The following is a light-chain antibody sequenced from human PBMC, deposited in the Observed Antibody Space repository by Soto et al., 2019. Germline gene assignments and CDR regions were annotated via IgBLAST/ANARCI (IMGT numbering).Light chain of an antibody. CDR1: QGISSY. J-gene: IGKJ5*01. V-gene: IGKV1-8*01. CDR3: QQYYSYPSIT. Sequence: AIRMTQSPSSFSASTGDRVTITCRASQGISSYLAWYQQKPGKAPKLLIYAASTLQSGVPSRFSGSGSGTDFTLTISCLQSEAFATYYCQQYYSYPSITFGQGTRLEIK. CDR2: AAS.